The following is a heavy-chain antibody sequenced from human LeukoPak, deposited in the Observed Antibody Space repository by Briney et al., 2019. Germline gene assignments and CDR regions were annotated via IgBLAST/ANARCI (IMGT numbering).Heavy chain of an antibody. J-gene: IGHJ6*02. Sequence: GGSLRLSCAAAGFTFSSNAMSWVRQPPGKGLEWVSGISGSGGSTYYADSVKGRFTISRDKSKNTLYLQMNSQRVEDTAVYYCAKLESPYNYYGMDVWGQGTTVTVSS. D-gene: IGHD3-3*01. CDR2: ISGSGGST. V-gene: IGHV3-23*01. CDR1: GFTFSSNA. CDR3: AKLESPYNYYGMDV.